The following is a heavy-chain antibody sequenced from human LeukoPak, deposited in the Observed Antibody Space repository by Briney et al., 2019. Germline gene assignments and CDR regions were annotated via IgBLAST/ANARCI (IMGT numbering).Heavy chain of an antibody. CDR2: IKQDGSEK. CDR3: AKPRAGRGYFDL. J-gene: IGHJ2*01. CDR1: GFTLSSYW. V-gene: IGHV3-7*05. Sequence: GGSLRLSCAASGFTLSSYWMSWVRQAPGKGLEWVANIKQDGSEKYYVDSVKGRFTISRDNAKNSLYLQMNSLRAEDTAVYYCAKPRAGRGYFDLWGRGTLVTVSS.